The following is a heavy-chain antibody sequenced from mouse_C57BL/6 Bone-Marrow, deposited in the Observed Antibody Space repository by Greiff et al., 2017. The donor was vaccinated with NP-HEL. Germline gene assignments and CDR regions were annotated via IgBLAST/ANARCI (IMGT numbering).Heavy chain of an antibody. CDR2: IDPSDSST. V-gene: IGHV1-69*01. D-gene: IGHD1-3*01. Sequence: VKLQQPGAELVMPGASVKLSCKASGYTFTSYWMHWVKQRPGQGLEWIGEIDPSDSSTNYNQKFKGKSPLTVDKSSSTAYMHLSSLTSEYSAVYDCARLSGRGGYWGQGTTLTVSS. J-gene: IGHJ2*01. CDR1: GYTFTSYW. CDR3: ARLSGRGGY.